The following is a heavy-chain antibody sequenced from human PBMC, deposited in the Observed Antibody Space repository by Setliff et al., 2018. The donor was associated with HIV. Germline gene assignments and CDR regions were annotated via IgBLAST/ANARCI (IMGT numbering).Heavy chain of an antibody. V-gene: IGHV1-46*01. D-gene: IGHD6-19*01. CDR1: GYSFTNHY. CDR3: ARNPRIAVAGTDYYYYMDV. Sequence: ASVKVSCKSSGYSFTNHYMHWVRQAPGQGLEWMGVINPTGGSTRNTQKVQGRVAMTRDTSTSTVYMELSSLRSDDTAVYYCARNPRIAVAGTDYYYYMDVWGKGTTVTVSS. J-gene: IGHJ6*03. CDR2: INPTGGST.